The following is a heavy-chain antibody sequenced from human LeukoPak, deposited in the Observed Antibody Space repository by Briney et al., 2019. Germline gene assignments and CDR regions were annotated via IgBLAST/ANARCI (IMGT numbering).Heavy chain of an antibody. J-gene: IGHJ4*02. Sequence: GGSLRLSCAASGFTFSDYYMSWIRQAPGKGLEWVSYISSSGSTIYYADSVKGRFTISRDNSKNTLYLQMNSLRAEDTAVYYCARAGHYYDSSGYLTPYYFDYWGQGTLVTVSS. CDR2: ISSSGSTI. V-gene: IGHV3-11*04. CDR1: GFTFSDYY. D-gene: IGHD3-22*01. CDR3: ARAGHYYDSSGYLTPYYFDY.